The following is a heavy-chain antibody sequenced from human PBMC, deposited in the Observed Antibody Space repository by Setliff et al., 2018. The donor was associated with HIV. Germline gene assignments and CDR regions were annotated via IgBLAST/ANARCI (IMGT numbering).Heavy chain of an antibody. V-gene: IGHV3-30*01. D-gene: IGHD3-10*01. Sequence: PGGSLRLSCAASGFTFSSYAMHWVRQAPGKGLEWVAVISYDGSNKYYADSVKGRFTISRDNSKNTLYLQMNSLRAGDTAVYYCARSVIGYYYYGMDVWGQGTLVTVSS. J-gene: IGHJ6*02. CDR1: GFTFSSYA. CDR2: ISYDGSNK. CDR3: ARSVIGYYYYGMDV.